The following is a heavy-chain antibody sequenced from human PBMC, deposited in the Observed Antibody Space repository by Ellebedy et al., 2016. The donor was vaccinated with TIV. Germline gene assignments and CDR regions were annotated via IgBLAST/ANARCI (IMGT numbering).Heavy chain of an antibody. V-gene: IGHV1-46*01. D-gene: IGHD1-26*01. CDR3: ARDRIVGSSSPYYNGMDV. CDR2: IDPSGGST. Sequence: AASVKVSCKASGYTFTSYYMHWVRQAPGQGLEWMGVIDPSGGSTDYAQKFQGRVTMTRDTSTSTVYMELSSLRSDDTAVYYCARDRIVGSSSPYYNGMDVWGQGTLVTVSS. J-gene: IGHJ6*02. CDR1: GYTFTSYY.